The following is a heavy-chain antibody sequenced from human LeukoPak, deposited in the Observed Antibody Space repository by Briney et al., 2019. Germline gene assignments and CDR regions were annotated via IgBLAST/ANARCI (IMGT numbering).Heavy chain of an antibody. Sequence: ASVKVSCKASGYTFTGYYMHWVRQAPGQGLEWMGWINPNSGGTNYAQKFQGRVTMTRDTSISTAYMEPSRLRSDDTAVYYCARVMDYGSGSYNFDYWGQGTLVTVSS. J-gene: IGHJ4*02. CDR2: INPNSGGT. CDR1: GYTFTGYY. D-gene: IGHD3-10*01. V-gene: IGHV1-2*02. CDR3: ARVMDYGSGSYNFDY.